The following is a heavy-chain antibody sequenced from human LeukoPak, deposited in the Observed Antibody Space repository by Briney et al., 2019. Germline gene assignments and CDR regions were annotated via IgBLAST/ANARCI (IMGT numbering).Heavy chain of an antibody. J-gene: IGHJ4*02. Sequence: GESLKISCKTSGYFFSSYWIGWVRQMPGKGLEWMGIIYPGDSDTRYSPSFQGQVTISADKSISTAYLQWSSLKASDTAMYYCARQFRDSSGYYSYYFDYWGQGTLVTVSS. CDR3: ARQFRDSSGYYSYYFDY. V-gene: IGHV5-51*01. CDR2: IYPGDSDT. CDR1: GYFFSSYW. D-gene: IGHD3-22*01.